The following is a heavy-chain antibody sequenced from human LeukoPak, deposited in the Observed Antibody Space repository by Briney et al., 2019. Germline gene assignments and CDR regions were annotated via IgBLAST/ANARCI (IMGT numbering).Heavy chain of an antibody. Sequence: GGSLRLSCAASGFTFSSYGMHWVRQAPGKGLEWVAFIRYDGSNKYYADSVKGRFTISRDNSKNTLYLQMNSLRAEDTAVYYCAKDFIVVVPAVDYWGPGTLVTVSS. J-gene: IGHJ4*02. CDR2: IRYDGSNK. V-gene: IGHV3-30*02. CDR1: GFTFSSYG. D-gene: IGHD2-2*01. CDR3: AKDFIVVVPAVDY.